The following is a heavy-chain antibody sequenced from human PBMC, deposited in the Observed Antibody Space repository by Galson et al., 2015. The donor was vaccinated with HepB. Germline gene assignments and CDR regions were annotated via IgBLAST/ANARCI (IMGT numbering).Heavy chain of an antibody. CDR2: IDPSDSYT. CDR1: GYSFPTYW. CDR3: ARLTVYYDSSGFYYARGSFDI. Sequence: QSGAEVKKPGESLRISCKASGYSFPTYWITWVRQMPGKGLEWMGRIDPSDSYTNYSPSFQGHVTISADTSISAAYLQWSSLKASDTAMYYCARLTVYYDSSGFYYARGSFDIWGQGTMVTVSS. V-gene: IGHV5-10-1*01. D-gene: IGHD3-22*01. J-gene: IGHJ3*02.